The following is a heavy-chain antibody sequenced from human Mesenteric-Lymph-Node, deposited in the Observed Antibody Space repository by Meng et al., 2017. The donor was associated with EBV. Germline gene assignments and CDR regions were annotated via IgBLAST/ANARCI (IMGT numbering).Heavy chain of an antibody. V-gene: IGHV1-3*01. CDR2: INVGNGDT. CDR3: ARDSTGDSRRFDP. J-gene: IGHJ5*02. D-gene: IGHD3-22*01. Sequence: VQLVQSGAYVKKPGASVKVSCEASGYTFTSYAMHWVRQAPGQRLEWMGWINVGNGDTKYSQKFHGRVTITRDTSATTAYMELRSLTSEDTAVYYCARDSTGDSRRFDPWGQGTLVTVSS. CDR1: GYTFTSYA.